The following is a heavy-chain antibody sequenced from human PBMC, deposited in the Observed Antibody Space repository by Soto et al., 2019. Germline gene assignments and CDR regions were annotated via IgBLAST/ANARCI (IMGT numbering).Heavy chain of an antibody. CDR2: ISSSSSYI. CDR1: GFTFSSYS. Sequence: GGSLRLSCAASGFTFSSYSMNWVRQAPGKGLEWVSSISSSSSYIYYADSVKGRFTISRDNAKNSLYLQMNSLRAEDTAVYFCARYYDSSAYYPFDYWGQGTLVTVSS. V-gene: IGHV3-21*01. J-gene: IGHJ4*02. CDR3: ARYYDSSAYYPFDY. D-gene: IGHD3-22*01.